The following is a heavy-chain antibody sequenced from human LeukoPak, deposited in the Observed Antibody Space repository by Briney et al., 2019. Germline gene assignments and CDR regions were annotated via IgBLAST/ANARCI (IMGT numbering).Heavy chain of an antibody. Sequence: PSETLSLTCTVSGGSISSSSYSWGWLRQPPGKGLEWIGSIYYSGSTYYNPSLKSRVTISVDTSKNQFSLKLSSVTAADTAVYYCARWGTGYSSGWGQGTLVTVSS. J-gene: IGHJ4*02. CDR1: GGSISSSSYS. D-gene: IGHD6-19*01. CDR2: IYYSGST. CDR3: ARWGTGYSSG. V-gene: IGHV4-39*01.